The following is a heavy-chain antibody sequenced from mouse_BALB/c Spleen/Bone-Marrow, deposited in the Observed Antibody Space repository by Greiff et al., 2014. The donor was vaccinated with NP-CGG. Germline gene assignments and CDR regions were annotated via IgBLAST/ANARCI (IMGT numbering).Heavy chain of an antibody. CDR2: IYPGNVNT. CDR1: GYTFTSYY. Sequence: VQLQQSVPELVKPGASVRISCKASGYTFTSYYIHWVKQRPGQGLEWIGWIYPGNVNTKYNEKFKGKATLTADKSSSTAYMQLSSLTSEDFAVYFCARDTMNYWGQGTSATVCS. CDR3: ARDTMNY. J-gene: IGHJ4*01. V-gene: IGHV1S56*01.